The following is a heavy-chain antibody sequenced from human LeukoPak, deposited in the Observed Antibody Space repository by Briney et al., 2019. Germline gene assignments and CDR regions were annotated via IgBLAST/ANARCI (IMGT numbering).Heavy chain of an antibody. V-gene: IGHV3-33*08. CDR1: GFTVSSNY. J-gene: IGHJ3*02. CDR2: IWYDGSNK. D-gene: IGHD3-22*01. Sequence: GGSLRLSCAASGFTVSSNYMSWVRQAPGKGLEWVAVIWYDGSNKYYADSVKGRFTISRDNSKNTLYLQMNSLRAEDTAVYYCARGGYYDSSGYYYGTRPFDIWGQGTMVTVSS. CDR3: ARGGYYDSSGYYYGTRPFDI.